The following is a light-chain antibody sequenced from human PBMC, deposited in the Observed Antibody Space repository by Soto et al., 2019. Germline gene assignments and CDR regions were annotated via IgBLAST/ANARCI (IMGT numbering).Light chain of an antibody. J-gene: IGKJ5*01. CDR1: QSFSSN. CDR2: GAS. Sequence: EIVMTQSPATLSGSPGERATLSCRASQSFSSNLAWYQQKPGQAPRLLIYGASTRATGVPARFSGSGSGTEFTLTISSLQSEDFAVYYCQQYNNWPRTFGQGTRLEIK. V-gene: IGKV3-15*01. CDR3: QQYNNWPRT.